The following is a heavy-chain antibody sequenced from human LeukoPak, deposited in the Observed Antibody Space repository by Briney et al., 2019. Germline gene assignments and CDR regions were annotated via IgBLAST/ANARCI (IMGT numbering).Heavy chain of an antibody. CDR2: ISGSGGST. D-gene: IGHD2-8*01. V-gene: IGHV3-23*01. Sequence: PGGSLRLSCAASGFTFSSYAMSWVRQAPGKGLEWVSAISGSGGSTYYADSVKGRFTISRDNSKNTLYLQMNSLRAEDTAVYYCAKYSFLGYCTNGVCSELDYWGQGTLVTVSS. CDR1: GFTFSSYA. CDR3: AKYSFLGYCTNGVCSELDY. J-gene: IGHJ4*02.